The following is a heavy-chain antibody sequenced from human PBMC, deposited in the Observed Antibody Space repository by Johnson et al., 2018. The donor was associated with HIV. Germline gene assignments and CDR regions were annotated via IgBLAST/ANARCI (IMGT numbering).Heavy chain of an antibody. V-gene: IGHV3-43*01. CDR1: GFTFAAYT. CDR2: ITWHGGSV. D-gene: IGHD2-15*01. J-gene: IGHJ3*02. Sequence: VHLVESGGAVVQPGATLRLSCASSGFTFAAYTMHWVRQVPGKGLEWVSLITWHGGSVYYAETVQGRFTISRDNAKNSLSLQINSLRAEDTAVYYCARDMCSGGSCYAFDIWGQGTMVTVSS. CDR3: ARDMCSGGSCYAFDI.